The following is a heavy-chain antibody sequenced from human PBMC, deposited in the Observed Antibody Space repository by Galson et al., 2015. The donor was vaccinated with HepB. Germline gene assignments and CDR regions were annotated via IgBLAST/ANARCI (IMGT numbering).Heavy chain of an antibody. J-gene: IGHJ3*02. V-gene: IGHV3-74*01. Sequence: SLRLSCAASGFTFSSYWMHWVRQAPGKGLVWVSRINSDGSSTIYADSVKGRFTISRDNAKNTLYLQMNSLRVGDTAVYYCARFIYGDLDAFDIWGQGTIVTVS. D-gene: IGHD4-17*01. CDR1: GFTFSSYW. CDR2: INSDGSST. CDR3: ARFIYGDLDAFDI.